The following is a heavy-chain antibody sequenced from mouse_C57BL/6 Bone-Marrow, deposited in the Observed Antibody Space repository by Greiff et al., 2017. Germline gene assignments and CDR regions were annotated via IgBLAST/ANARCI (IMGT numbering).Heavy chain of an antibody. CDR2: ISSGGSYT. V-gene: IGHV5-6*01. CDR1: GFTFSSYG. J-gene: IGHJ3*01. D-gene: IGHD2-4*01. Sequence: EVQVVESGGDLVKPGGSLKLSCAASGFTFSSYGMSWVRQTPDKRLEWVATISSGGSYTYYPDSVKGRFTISRDNAKNTLYLQMSSLKSEDTAMYYCARQIYYDYDPLAYWGQGTLVTVS. CDR3: ARQIYYDYDPLAY.